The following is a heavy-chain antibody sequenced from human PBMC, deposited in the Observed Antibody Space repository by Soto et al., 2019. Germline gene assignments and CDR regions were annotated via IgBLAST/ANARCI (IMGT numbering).Heavy chain of an antibody. Sequence: GGSLRLSCAASGFTFDDYAMHWVRQAPGKGLEWVSGISWNSGSIGYADSVKGRFTISRDNAKNSLYLQMNSLRAEDTALYYCAKDIRGLGYCSGGSCLYDAFDIWGQGTMVTVSS. V-gene: IGHV3-9*01. CDR1: GFTFDDYA. CDR3: AKDIRGLGYCSGGSCLYDAFDI. CDR2: ISWNSGSI. D-gene: IGHD2-15*01. J-gene: IGHJ3*02.